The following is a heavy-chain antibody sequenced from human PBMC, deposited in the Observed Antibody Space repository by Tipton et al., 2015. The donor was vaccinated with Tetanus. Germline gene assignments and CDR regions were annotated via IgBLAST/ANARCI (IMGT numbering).Heavy chain of an antibody. CDR2: IYYSGST. Sequence: TLSLTCTVSVGSISSGDYYWSWIRQPPGKGLEWIGYIYYSGSTNYNPSLKSRVTISVDTSKNQFSLKLSSVTAADTAVYYCAGSEQQLVRGYYYYYYMDVWGKGTTVTVSS. CDR3: AGSEQQLVRGYYYYYYMDV. J-gene: IGHJ6*03. CDR1: VGSISSGDYY. D-gene: IGHD6-13*01. V-gene: IGHV4-61*08.